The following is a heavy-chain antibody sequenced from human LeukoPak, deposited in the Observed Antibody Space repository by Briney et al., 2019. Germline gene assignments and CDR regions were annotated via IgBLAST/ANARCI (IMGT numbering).Heavy chain of an antibody. CDR3: ARHRYYYDSSGYYYQP. J-gene: IGHJ5*02. V-gene: IGHV4-59*01. Sequence: PSETMSLTCTVSGASISSYYWSWIRQPPGKGLEWIGYIYYSGSTNYNPSLKSRVTISVDTSKNQFSLRLSSVTAADTAVYYCARHRYYYDSSGYYYQPWGQGTLVTVSS. CDR2: IYYSGST. CDR1: GASISSYY. D-gene: IGHD3-22*01.